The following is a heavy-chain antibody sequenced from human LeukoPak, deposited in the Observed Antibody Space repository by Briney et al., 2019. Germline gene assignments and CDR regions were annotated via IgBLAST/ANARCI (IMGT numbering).Heavy chain of an antibody. J-gene: IGHJ4*02. Sequence: SETLSLTCTVSGGSISSYYWSWIRQPAGKGLEWIGRIYTSGSTNYNPSLKSRVTISVDTSKNQFSLRLTSVTAADTAVYYCATRSQQLVLSWGQGTLVTVSS. V-gene: IGHV4-4*07. CDR1: GGSISSYY. CDR3: ATRSQQLVLS. CDR2: IYTSGST. D-gene: IGHD1-1*01.